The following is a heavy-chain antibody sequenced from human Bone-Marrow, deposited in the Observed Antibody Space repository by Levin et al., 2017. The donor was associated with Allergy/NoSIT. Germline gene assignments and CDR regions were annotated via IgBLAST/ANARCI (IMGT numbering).Heavy chain of an antibody. J-gene: IGHJ4*02. D-gene: IGHD6-25*01. V-gene: IGHV3-23*01. Sequence: SCAASGCGWRSEALGGVGGAARKGLEWVSIISGSGDSTYYADSVKGRFSMSRDNSKNTMFLQMNSLRAEDTAVYFCAKGRANSIAAAINYWGQGTLVTVSS. CDR1: GCGWRSEA. CDR3: AKGRANSIAAAINY. CDR2: ISGSGDST.